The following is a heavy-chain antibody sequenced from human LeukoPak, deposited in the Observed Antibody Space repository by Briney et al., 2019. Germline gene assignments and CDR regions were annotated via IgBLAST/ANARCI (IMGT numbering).Heavy chain of an antibody. J-gene: IGHJ2*01. Sequence: GGSLRLSCAASGFTVSSNYLSWVRQAPGKGLVWFSALHSGGHTFYGDSVRGRFTISRDISKNTLYLQMNNLGGEDTALYYCVRGLSGVSSWYFDLWGRGTLISVSS. V-gene: IGHV3-53*01. D-gene: IGHD7-27*01. CDR3: VRGLSGVSSWYFDL. CDR1: GFTVSSNY. CDR2: LHSGGHT.